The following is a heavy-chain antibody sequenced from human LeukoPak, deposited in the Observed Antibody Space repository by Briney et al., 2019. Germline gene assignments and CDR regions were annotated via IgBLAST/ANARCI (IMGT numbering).Heavy chain of an antibody. V-gene: IGHV3-23*01. CDR2: ISGYGDNI. CDR3: VQRPEYGSGDYPFEH. CDR1: GFTFSLYA. J-gene: IGHJ4*02. Sequence: GGSLRLSCAASGFTFSLYAMSWVRQAPGKGPEWVSSISGYGDNIYYADSVKGRFTISRDNSKNTVYLQMNSLRAEDTAVYYCVQRPEYGSGDYPFEHWGQGALVTVSA. D-gene: IGHD2-15*01.